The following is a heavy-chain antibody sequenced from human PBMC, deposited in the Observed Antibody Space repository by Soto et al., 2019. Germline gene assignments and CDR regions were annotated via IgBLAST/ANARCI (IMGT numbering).Heavy chain of an antibody. CDR3: RSSTSCYDESCVDV. CDR1: GYSISSGNY. J-gene: IGHJ6*02. CDR2: LYHIGGT. V-gene: IGHV4-38-2*01. Sequence: SETLSLTCAVSGYSISSGNYWAWIRQPPGRGLEWIGSLYHIGGTHYNTSLKSRVTISVDTSKNHFSLELSSVTAADTAIYYCRSSTSCYDESCVDVWGQGTMVTVSS. D-gene: IGHD2-2*01.